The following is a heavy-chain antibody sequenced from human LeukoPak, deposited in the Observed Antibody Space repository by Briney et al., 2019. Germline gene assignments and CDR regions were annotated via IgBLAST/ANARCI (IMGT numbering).Heavy chain of an antibody. CDR3: ARDPGRFGDYTRPSALDY. J-gene: IGHJ4*02. CDR2: TIPVLGIA. CDR1: GGTFSSSA. Sequence: ASVKVSCKASGGTFSSSALIWVRQAPGQGLELMGRTIPVLGIANSAQKFQGRLTISADKSTSTAYMELSSLRSEDTAVYYCARDPGRFGDYTRPSALDYWGQGTLVTVSS. V-gene: IGHV1-69*04. D-gene: IGHD4-17*01.